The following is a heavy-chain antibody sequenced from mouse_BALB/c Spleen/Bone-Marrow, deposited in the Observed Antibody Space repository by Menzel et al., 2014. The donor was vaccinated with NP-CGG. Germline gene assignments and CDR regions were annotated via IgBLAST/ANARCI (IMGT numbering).Heavy chain of an antibody. J-gene: IGHJ4*01. CDR3: ARGYYYGMDY. Sequence: EVQLQQSGPELEKPGASVKISCKASGYSLTGYNMNWVKQNNGKSLEWIGNIDPYYGGTSYNQKFKGKATLTIDKSSSTAYMQLKGLTSEDSAVYCCARGYYYGMDYWGQGTSVTVSS. CDR2: IDPYYGGT. V-gene: IGHV1S135*01. CDR1: GYSLTGYN.